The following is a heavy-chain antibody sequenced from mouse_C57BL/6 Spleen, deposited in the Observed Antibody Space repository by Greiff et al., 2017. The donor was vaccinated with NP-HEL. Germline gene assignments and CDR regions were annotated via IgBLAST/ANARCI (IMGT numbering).Heavy chain of an antibody. CDR2: IDPEDGDT. CDR3: TTWAHSPGAY. D-gene: IGHD2-12*01. Sequence: VQLQQSGAELVRPGASVKLSCTASGFNIKDYYMHWVKQRPEQGLEWIGRIDPEDGDTEYAPKFQGKATMTAATSSNPAYLQLSSLSSEDAAVYYCTTWAHSPGAYWGQGTLVTVSA. CDR1: GFNIKDYY. J-gene: IGHJ3*01. V-gene: IGHV14-1*01.